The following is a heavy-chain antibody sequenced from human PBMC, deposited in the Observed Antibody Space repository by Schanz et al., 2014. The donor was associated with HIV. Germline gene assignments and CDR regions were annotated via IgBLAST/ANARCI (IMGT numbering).Heavy chain of an antibody. D-gene: IGHD3-3*01. Sequence: QVQLVESGGGVVQPGRSLRLSCAASGFTFSSYGMHWVRQAPGKGREGVAVIWFDGRNKYYGDSVKGRFMISRDNSNNTLYLQMNSLRAEDTAVYFCTRGRFLERGGMDVWGQGTAVTVSS. CDR2: IWFDGRNK. V-gene: IGHV3-33*01. CDR3: TRGRFLERGGMDV. CDR1: GFTFSSYG. J-gene: IGHJ6*02.